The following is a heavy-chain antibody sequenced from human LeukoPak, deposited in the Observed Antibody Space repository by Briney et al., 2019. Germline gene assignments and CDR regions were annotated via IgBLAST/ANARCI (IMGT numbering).Heavy chain of an antibody. V-gene: IGHV3-48*01. D-gene: IGHD2-2*01. CDR2: ISSSSSTI. Sequence: GGSLRLSCAASGFTFSSYSMNWVRQAPGKGLEWVSYISSSSSTIYYADSVKGRFTISRDNSNNTVYLQMNNLRPEDTAVFYCARGQGYESYYYMDVWGKGTTVSVSS. J-gene: IGHJ6*03. CDR3: ARGQGYESYYYMDV. CDR1: GFTFSSYS.